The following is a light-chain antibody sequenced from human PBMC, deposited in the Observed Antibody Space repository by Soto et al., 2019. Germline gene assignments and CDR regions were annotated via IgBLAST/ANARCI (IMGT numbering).Light chain of an antibody. Sequence: NFMLTQPHSVSESPGKTVTISCTGSGGSIATNYVQWHQQRPGSAPTTVIYEDDKRPSGVPDRFSGSIDSSSNSASLIISGLKTEDEADYYCQSHDSTNVVFGRGTKL. J-gene: IGLJ2*01. V-gene: IGLV6-57*02. CDR1: GGSIATNY. CDR2: EDD. CDR3: QSHDSTNVV.